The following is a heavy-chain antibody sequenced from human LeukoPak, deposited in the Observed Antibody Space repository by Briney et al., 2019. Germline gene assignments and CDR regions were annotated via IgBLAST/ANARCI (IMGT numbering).Heavy chain of an antibody. CDR3: ARDSLGYCSGGSCYSGAFDI. Sequence: SVKVSCKASGGTFSSYAISWVRQAPGQGLEWMGRIIPIFGTANYAQKFQGRVTITTDESTSTGYMELSSLRSEDTAVYYCARDSLGYCSGGSCYSGAFDIWGQGTMVTVSS. D-gene: IGHD2-15*01. CDR1: GGTFSSYA. V-gene: IGHV1-69*05. J-gene: IGHJ3*02. CDR2: IIPIFGTA.